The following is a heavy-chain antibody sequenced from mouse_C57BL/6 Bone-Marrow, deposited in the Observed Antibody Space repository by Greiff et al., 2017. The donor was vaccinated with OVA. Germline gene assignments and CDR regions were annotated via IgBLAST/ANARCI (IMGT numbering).Heavy chain of an antibody. CDR1: GYTFTNYW. J-gene: IGHJ1*03. V-gene: IGHV1-63*01. Sequence: QVQLQQSGAELVRPGTSVKMSCKASGYTFTNYWIGWAKQRPGHGLEWIGDIYPGGGYTTYNEKFKGKATLTADKSSSTAYMQFSSLTSEDSAIYYCARAQLGGYFDVWGTGTTVTVSS. CDR2: IYPGGGYT. CDR3: ARAQLGGYFDV.